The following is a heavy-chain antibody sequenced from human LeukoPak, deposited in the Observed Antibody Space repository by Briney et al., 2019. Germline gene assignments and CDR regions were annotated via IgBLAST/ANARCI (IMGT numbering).Heavy chain of an antibody. V-gene: IGHV4-4*08. D-gene: IGHD2-2*01. CDR2: VNAVGST. J-gene: IGHJ4*02. CDR3: ARRVPAASGGGFDY. Sequence: SETLSLTCAVSGGSLCGYYWNWIRQPPGPGLEWIGYVNAVGSTKYNPSLSSRLTISVDKSKNQFSLKLNSVTAADSAVYFCARRVPAASGGGFDYWGQGTLVAVSS. CDR1: GGSLCGYY.